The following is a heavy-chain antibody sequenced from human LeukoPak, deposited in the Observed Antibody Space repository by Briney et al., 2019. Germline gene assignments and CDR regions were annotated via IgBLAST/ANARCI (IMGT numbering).Heavy chain of an antibody. J-gene: IGHJ4*02. D-gene: IGHD3-9*01. CDR3: ARLDLRGDYFDY. V-gene: IGHV1-69*13. Sequence: SVKVSCKASGYTFTSYDINWVRQATGQGLEWMGGIIPIFGTANYAQKFQGRVTITADESTSTAYMELSSLRSEDTAVYYCARLDLRGDYFDYWGQGTLVTVSS. CDR2: IIPIFGTA. CDR1: GYTFTSYD.